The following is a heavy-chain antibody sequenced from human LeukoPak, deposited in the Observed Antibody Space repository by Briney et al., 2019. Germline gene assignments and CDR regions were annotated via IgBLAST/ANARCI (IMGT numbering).Heavy chain of an antibody. J-gene: IGHJ4*02. D-gene: IGHD3-22*01. V-gene: IGHV4-34*01. CDR3: ASVGTYYYDSSGYFGRFDY. Sequence: PSETLSLTCAVYGGSFSGYYWSWIRQPPGKGLEWIGEINHSGSTNYNPSLKSRVTISVDTSKNQFSLKLSSVTAADTAVYYCASVGTYYYDSSGYFGRFDYWGQGTLVAVSS. CDR2: INHSGST. CDR1: GGSFSGYY.